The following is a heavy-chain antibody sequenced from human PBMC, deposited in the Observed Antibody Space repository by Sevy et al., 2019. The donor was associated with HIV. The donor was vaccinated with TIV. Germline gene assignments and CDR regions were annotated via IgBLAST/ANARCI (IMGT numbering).Heavy chain of an antibody. V-gene: IGHV3-11*01. D-gene: IGHD3-16*01. CDR2: ISSSGSTI. Sequence: GGSLRLSCAASGFTFSDYYMSWIRQAPGKGLERVSYISSSGSTIYYADSVKGRFTISRDNAKNSLYLQMNSLRAEDTAVYYCARDVGSYDYVWGSYGPYYFDYWGQGTLVTVSS. CDR3: ARDVGSYDYVWGSYGPYYFDY. J-gene: IGHJ4*02. CDR1: GFTFSDYY.